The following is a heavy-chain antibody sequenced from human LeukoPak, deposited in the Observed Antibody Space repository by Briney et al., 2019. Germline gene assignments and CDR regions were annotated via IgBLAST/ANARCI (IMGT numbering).Heavy chain of an antibody. J-gene: IGHJ4*02. D-gene: IGHD6-19*01. CDR3: AKRGAGSGGLHF. Sequence: PGGSLRLSRAASGFTLSIYAMTSVRQAPRKGLEWVSTFYETDKTDYADSVKGRFTISRDTSKNMLYLQMNSLRAEDTAIYYCAKRGAGSGGLHFWGQGTLVTVSS. V-gene: IGHV3-23*01. CDR2: FYETDKT. CDR1: GFTLSIYA.